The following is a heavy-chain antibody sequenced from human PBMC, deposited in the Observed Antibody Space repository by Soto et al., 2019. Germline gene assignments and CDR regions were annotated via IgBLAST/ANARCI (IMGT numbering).Heavy chain of an antibody. J-gene: IGHJ4*02. D-gene: IGHD2-2*01. V-gene: IGHV4-31*03. Sequence: SETLSLTCTVSGGSISSGGYYWSWIRQHPGKGLEWIGYIYYSGSTCYNPSLKSRVTISVDTSKNQFSLKLSSVTAADTAVYYCARVLGAIVPAATDTYYFDYWGQGTLVTVSS. CDR2: IYYSGST. CDR3: ARVLGAIVPAATDTYYFDY. CDR1: GGSISSGGYY.